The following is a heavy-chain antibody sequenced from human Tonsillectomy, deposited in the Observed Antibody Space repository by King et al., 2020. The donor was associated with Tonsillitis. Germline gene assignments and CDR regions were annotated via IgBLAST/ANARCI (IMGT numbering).Heavy chain of an antibody. CDR2: INPNSGGT. V-gene: IGHV1-2*02. D-gene: IGHD3-10*01. CDR3: ARAGTYYYGSGSYYCFDY. Sequence: VQLVESGAEVKKPGASVKVSCKASGYTFTGYYMHWVRQAPGQGLEWMGWINPNSGGTNYAQKFQGRVTMTRDTSISTAYMELSRLRSDDTAVYYCARAGTYYYGSGSYYCFDYWGQGTLVTVSS. J-gene: IGHJ4*02. CDR1: GYTFTGYY.